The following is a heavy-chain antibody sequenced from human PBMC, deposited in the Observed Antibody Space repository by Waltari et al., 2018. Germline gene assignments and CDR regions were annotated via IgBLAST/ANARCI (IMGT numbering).Heavy chain of an antibody. CDR2: INQSGST. V-gene: IGHV4-34*01. Sequence: QVQLQQWGAGLLKPSETLSLTCAVYGGSFSGYYWSWIRQPPGKGLEWIGEINQSGSTNYNPSLKSRVTISVDTSKNQFSRKLSSVTAADTAVYYCARAPDTAMVNWYFDLWGRGTLVTVSS. J-gene: IGHJ2*01. CDR1: GGSFSGYY. D-gene: IGHD5-18*01. CDR3: ARAPDTAMVNWYFDL.